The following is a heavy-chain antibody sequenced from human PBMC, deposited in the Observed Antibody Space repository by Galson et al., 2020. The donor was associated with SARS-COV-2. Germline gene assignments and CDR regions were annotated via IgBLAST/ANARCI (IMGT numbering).Heavy chain of an antibody. D-gene: IGHD3-22*01. CDR1: GGSFNTYY. CDR2: INHSGST. V-gene: IGHV4-34*01. CDR3: ARGIRVDSNGLCYLLGYSYGMDV. Sequence: SQTLSLTCAVYGGSFNTYYWSWIRQPPGKGLEWIGEINHSGSTNYNPSLKSRITISLDTSKNQFSLKLSSVTAADAAAYYCARGIRVDSNGLCYLLGYSYGMDVWGQGTTVTVSS. J-gene: IGHJ6*02.